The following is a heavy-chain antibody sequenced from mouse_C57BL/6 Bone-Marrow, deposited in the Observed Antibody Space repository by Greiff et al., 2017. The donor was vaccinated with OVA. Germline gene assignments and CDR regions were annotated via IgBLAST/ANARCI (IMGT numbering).Heavy chain of an antibody. CDR3: ARMGSYYYGSSSQL. CDR2: IWWDDDK. V-gene: IGHV8-8*01. Sequence: QVTLKVCGPGILQPSQTLSLTCSFSGFSLSTFGMGVGWIRQPSGKGLEWLAHIWWDDDKYYNPALKSRLTISKDTSKNQVFLTIANVDTADTATYYCARMGSYYYGSSSQLWGQGTTLTVSS. J-gene: IGHJ2*01. D-gene: IGHD1-1*01. CDR1: GFSLSTFGMG.